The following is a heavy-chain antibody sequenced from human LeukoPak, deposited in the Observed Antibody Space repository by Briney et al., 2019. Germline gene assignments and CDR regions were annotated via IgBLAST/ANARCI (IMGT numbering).Heavy chain of an antibody. CDR2: IKTDGSEK. V-gene: IGHV3-7*01. CDR3: ARGGGYDY. Sequence: GGSLRLSCEASGFTFSSYWMSWVRQAPGKGLEWVANIKTDGSEKYYVDSVKGRFTISRDNAKNSLYLQMNSLRAEDTAVYYCARGGGYDYWGQGTLVTVSS. D-gene: IGHD3-10*01. CDR1: GFTFSSYW. J-gene: IGHJ4*02.